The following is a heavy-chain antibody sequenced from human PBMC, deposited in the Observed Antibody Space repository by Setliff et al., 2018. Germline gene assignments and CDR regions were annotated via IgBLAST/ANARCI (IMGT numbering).Heavy chain of an antibody. J-gene: IGHJ4*02. Sequence: ASVKVSCKASGYPLTAYYIHWVRQAPGQGLEWMGRINPNTGGTNSAQKFQGRVIMTMDASITTVYMELSRLTSDDTAVYYCARGSYYDSSGYSPDFFDYWGQGTLVTVSS. V-gene: IGHV1-2*06. CDR3: ARGSYYDSSGYSPDFFDY. CDR1: GYPLTAYY. D-gene: IGHD3-22*01. CDR2: INPNTGGT.